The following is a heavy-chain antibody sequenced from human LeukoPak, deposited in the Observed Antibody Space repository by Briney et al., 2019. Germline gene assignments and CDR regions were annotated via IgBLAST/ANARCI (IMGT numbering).Heavy chain of an antibody. CDR2: INHSGST. J-gene: IGHJ6*03. V-gene: IGHV4-34*01. CDR1: GGSFSGYY. CDR3: ARSAVTAYYYYMDV. D-gene: IGHD4-11*01. Sequence: PSETLSLTCAVYGGSFSGYYWSWIRQPPGKGLEWIGEINHSGSTNYNPSLKSRVTISVDTSKNQFSLKLSSVTAADTAVYYCARSAVTAYYYYMDVWGKGTTVTVSS.